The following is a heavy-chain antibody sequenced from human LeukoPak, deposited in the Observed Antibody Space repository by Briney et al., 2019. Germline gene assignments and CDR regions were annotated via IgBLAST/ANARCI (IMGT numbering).Heavy chain of an antibody. CDR1: GGSISSGGYS. V-gene: IGHV4-30-2*01. J-gene: IGHJ4*02. D-gene: IGHD4-17*01. CDR3: ARDPDYGDYLFYFDY. Sequence: PSQTLSLTCAVSGGSISSGGYSWSWIRQPPGKGLEWIGYIYHSGSTNYNPSLKSRVTISVDTSKNQFSLKLSSVTAADTAVYYCARDPDYGDYLFYFDYWGQGTLVTVSS. CDR2: IYHSGST.